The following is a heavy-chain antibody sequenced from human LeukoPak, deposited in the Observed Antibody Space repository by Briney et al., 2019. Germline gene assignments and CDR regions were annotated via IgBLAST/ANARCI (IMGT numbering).Heavy chain of an antibody. J-gene: IGHJ4*02. CDR2: IYTSGST. Sequence: PSQTLSLTCTVSGGSISSGSYYWSWIRQPAGKGLEWIGRIYTSGSTNYNPSLKSRVTMSVDTSKNQFSLKLSSVTAADTAVYYCARGTGGSYPTFDYWGQGTLVTVSS. D-gene: IGHD1-26*01. V-gene: IGHV4-61*02. CDR3: ARGTGGSYPTFDY. CDR1: GGSISSGSYY.